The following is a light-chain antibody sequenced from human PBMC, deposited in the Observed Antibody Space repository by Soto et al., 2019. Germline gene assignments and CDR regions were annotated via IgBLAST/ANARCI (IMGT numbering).Light chain of an antibody. Sequence: EIVLTQSPGTLSLSPGEGASLSCRASQSVNYLAWYQQKPGQAPRLLIYGVSSRATGIPARFSRSGSGTEFTLTISSLQSEDFAVYYCQQYNNWPPKTFGQGTKVDIK. J-gene: IGKJ1*01. CDR3: QQYNNWPPKT. V-gene: IGKV3-15*01. CDR2: GVS. CDR1: QSVNY.